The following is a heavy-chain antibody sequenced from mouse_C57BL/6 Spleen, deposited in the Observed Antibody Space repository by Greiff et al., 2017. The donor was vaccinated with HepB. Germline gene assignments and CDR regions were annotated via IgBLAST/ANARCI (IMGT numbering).Heavy chain of an antibody. CDR3: ARGGSSGPVDAMDY. J-gene: IGHJ4*01. V-gene: IGHV1-26*01. CDR2: INPNNGGT. Sequence: EVQLQQSGPELVNPGASVKISCKASGYTFTDYYMNWVKQSHGKSLEWIGDINPNNGGTSYNQKFKGKATLTVDKSSSTAYMELRSLTSEDSAVYYCARGGSSGPVDAMDYWGQGTSVTVSS. CDR1: GYTFTDYY. D-gene: IGHD3-2*02.